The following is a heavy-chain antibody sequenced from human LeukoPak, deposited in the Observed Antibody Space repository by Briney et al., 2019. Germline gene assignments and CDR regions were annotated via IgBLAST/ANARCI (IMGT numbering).Heavy chain of an antibody. Sequence: SETLSLTCAVHGGSFSGYYWRWIRQPPGKGLEWIGEINHSVSTNYNTSLKSRVTIPVDTSKNQFSLKLSSVTAADTAVYYCARKSRLWFGEFAPPYYYYGMDVWGQGTTVTVSS. D-gene: IGHD3-10*01. J-gene: IGHJ6*02. CDR1: GGSFSGYY. CDR2: INHSVST. V-gene: IGHV4-34*01. CDR3: ARKSRLWFGEFAPPYYYYGMDV.